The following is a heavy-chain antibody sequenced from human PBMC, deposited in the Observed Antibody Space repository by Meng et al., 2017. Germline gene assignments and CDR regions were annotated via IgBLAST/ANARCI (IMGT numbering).Heavy chain of an antibody. D-gene: IGHD3-16*02. CDR1: GFTFSSYG. CDR2: IWYDGSNK. V-gene: IGHV3-33*01. CDR3: ARGGVDYDYVWGSYRDPTPYYYYGMDV. Sequence: GGSLRLSCAASGFTFSSYGMHWVRQAPGEGLEWVAVIWYDGSNKYYADSVKGRFTISRDNSKNTLYLQMNSLGAEDTAVYYCARGGVDYDYVWGSYRDPTPYYYYGMDVWGQGTTVTVSS. J-gene: IGHJ6*02.